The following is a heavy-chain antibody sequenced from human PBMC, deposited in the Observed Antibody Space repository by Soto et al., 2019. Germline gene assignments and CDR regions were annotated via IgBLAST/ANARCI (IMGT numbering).Heavy chain of an antibody. J-gene: IGHJ5*02. Sequence: SVKVSCKASGFTFTNSAVQWVRQARGQRLEWIGWIVVGSGNTNYAQKFQERVTITRDMSTSTAYMELSGLISEDTAVYYCARDYCSGGSCQIVYWFDPWG. D-gene: IGHD2-15*01. CDR1: GFTFTNSA. CDR2: IVVGSGNT. V-gene: IGHV1-58*01. CDR3: ARDYCSGGSCQIVYWFDP.